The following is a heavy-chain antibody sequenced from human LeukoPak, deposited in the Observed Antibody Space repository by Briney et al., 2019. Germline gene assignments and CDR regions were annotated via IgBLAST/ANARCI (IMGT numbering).Heavy chain of an antibody. CDR3: AKVVIAVAGPDWLLPLGAFDI. Sequence: PGGSLRLSCAASGFTFSSYAMSWVRQAPGKGLEWVSAISGSGGSTYYADSVKGRFTISRDNSKNTLYLQMNSLRAEDTAVYYCAKVVIAVAGPDWLLPLGAFDIWGQGTMVTVSS. D-gene: IGHD6-19*01. CDR2: ISGSGGST. J-gene: IGHJ3*02. CDR1: GFTFSSYA. V-gene: IGHV3-23*01.